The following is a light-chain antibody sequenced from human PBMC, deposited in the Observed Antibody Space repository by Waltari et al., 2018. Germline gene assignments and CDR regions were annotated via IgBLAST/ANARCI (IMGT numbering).Light chain of an antibody. V-gene: IGLV2-8*01. CDR2: AVN. J-gene: IGLJ3*02. Sequence: QSALPQPPPASGSPGQSVTISCTGTTRDIGSSDHGSRYQQHPGKVPKLLIYAVNKRPSGVPTRFSGSKSANTASLTVSGLQADDEADYYCSSYAATDTLLFGGGTKLTVL. CDR3: SSYAATDTLL. CDR1: TRDIGSSDH.